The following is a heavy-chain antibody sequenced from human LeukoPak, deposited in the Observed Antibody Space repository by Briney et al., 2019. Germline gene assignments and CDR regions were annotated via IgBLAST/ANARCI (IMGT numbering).Heavy chain of an antibody. CDR2: IGTITSYI. CDR3: ARGDKQLLFNRNKGGFDP. Sequence: PGGSLRLSCAPSGLTLSTYFMNCVRQPPGKGLEWVSSIGTITSYIYYADSVKGRFTISKDNSKNTLYLQMNSLRPEDTAVYYCARGDKQLLFNRNKGGFDPWGQGALVTVSS. J-gene: IGHJ5*02. V-gene: IGHV3-21*01. CDR1: GLTLSTYF. D-gene: IGHD1-14*01.